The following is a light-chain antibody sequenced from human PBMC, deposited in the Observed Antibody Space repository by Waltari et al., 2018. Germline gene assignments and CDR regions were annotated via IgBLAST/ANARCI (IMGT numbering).Light chain of an antibody. Sequence: ETVMTQSPATLSVSPGERATLSCRASQSVSRKLAWYQQKPGQAPRLFIYGASTRATGIPARFSCSGSGTEFTLTISSLQSEDFAVYYCQQYNNWHQTFGQGTKVEIK. J-gene: IGKJ1*01. CDR2: GAS. CDR3: QQYNNWHQT. CDR1: QSVSRK. V-gene: IGKV3-15*01.